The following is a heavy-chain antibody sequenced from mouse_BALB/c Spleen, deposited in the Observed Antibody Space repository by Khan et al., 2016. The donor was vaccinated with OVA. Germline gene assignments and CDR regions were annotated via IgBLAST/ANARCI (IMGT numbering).Heavy chain of an antibody. J-gene: IGHJ2*01. V-gene: IGHV1-7*01. Sequence: QVQLKQSGAELAKPGASVKMSCKASGYTFINYWILWVKQRPGQGLEWIGYINPSTGYTEYNQNFKDKATLTADKSSRTAYMQLSSLTSEDSSGKYCERMGLRWDFDYWGQGTTLTVSS. CDR1: GYTFINYW. CDR3: ERMGLRWDFDY. CDR2: INPSTGYT. D-gene: IGHD1-1*01.